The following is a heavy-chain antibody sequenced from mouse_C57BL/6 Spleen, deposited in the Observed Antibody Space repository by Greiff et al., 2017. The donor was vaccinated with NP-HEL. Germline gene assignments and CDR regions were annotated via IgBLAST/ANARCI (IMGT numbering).Heavy chain of an antibody. CDR2: ISSGSSTI. D-gene: IGHD2-3*01. Sequence: EVQLVESGGGLVKPGGSLKLSCAASGFTFSDYGMHWVRQAPEKGLEWVAYISSGSSTIYYADTVKGRFTLSRDNAKNTLFLQMTSLRSEDTAMYYCARGDGYYDYFDYWGQGTTLTVSS. CDR3: ARGDGYYDYFDY. CDR1: GFTFSDYG. J-gene: IGHJ2*01. V-gene: IGHV5-17*01.